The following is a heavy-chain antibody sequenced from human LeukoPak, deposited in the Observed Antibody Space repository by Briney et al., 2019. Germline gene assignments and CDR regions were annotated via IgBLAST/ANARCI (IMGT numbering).Heavy chain of an antibody. V-gene: IGHV3-23*01. CDR1: GFTLSSYA. D-gene: IGHD2-15*01. J-gene: IGHJ4*02. Sequence: GGSLRLSCAASGFTLSSYAMSWVRQGPGKGLEWVSAISVSGNTYHADSVKGRFTISRDSSKNTLYLQMNSLRAEDAAVYYCAKAPVTTCSGAYCYPFAYWGQGTLVTVSS. CDR3: AKAPVTTCSGAYCYPFAY. CDR2: ISVSGNT.